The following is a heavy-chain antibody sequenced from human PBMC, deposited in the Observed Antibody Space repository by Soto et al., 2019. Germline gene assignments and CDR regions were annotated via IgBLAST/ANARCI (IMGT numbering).Heavy chain of an antibody. D-gene: IGHD6-19*01. J-gene: IGHJ4*02. V-gene: IGHV3-30-3*01. CDR1: GFTFSRYD. CDR2: ISYDGSNK. CDR3: ASVLPSSGISVAGPFDY. Sequence: GGSLRLSCAASGFTFSRYDMHWVRQAPGKGLEWVVVISYDGSNKYYADSVKGRFTISRDNSKNTLYLQMNSLRAEDTALYYCASVLPSSGISVAGPFDYWGQGTLVTVSS.